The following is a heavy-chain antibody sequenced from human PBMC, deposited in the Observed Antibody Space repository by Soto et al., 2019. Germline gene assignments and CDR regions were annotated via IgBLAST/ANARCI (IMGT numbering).Heavy chain of an antibody. J-gene: IGHJ4*02. V-gene: IGHV3-48*02. CDR1: GFTFTSHS. Sequence: EVQLVESGGGLVQPGGSLRLSCAASGFTFTSHSMNWVRQATGKGLEWVSYISSSSSTIYYANSVKGRFTISRDNAKNSLYLQMNSLRDEDTAVYYCARDAKGSSGDHFDYWGQGTLVTVSS. CDR3: ARDAKGSSGDHFDY. CDR2: ISSSSSTI. D-gene: IGHD1-1*01.